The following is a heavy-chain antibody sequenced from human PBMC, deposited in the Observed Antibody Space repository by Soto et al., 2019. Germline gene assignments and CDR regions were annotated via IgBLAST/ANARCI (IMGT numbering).Heavy chain of an antibody. CDR1: GGSISSSSYY. CDR2: IYYSGST. Sequence: SETLSLTCTVSGGSISSSSYYWGWIRQPPGKGLEWIGSIYYSGSTYYNPSLKSRVTISVDTSKNQFSLKLSSATAADTAVYYCARHRTEYSSSWYLQTYFDYWGQGTLVTVSS. D-gene: IGHD6-13*01. J-gene: IGHJ4*02. V-gene: IGHV4-39*01. CDR3: ARHRTEYSSSWYLQTYFDY.